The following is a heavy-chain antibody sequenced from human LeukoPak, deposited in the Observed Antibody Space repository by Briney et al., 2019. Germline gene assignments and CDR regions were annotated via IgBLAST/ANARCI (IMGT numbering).Heavy chain of an antibody. CDR3: ARFSDQIAIFGVVNYFLGD. CDR1: GGSISSYY. D-gene: IGHD3-3*01. Sequence: SETLSLSCTVSGGSISSYYWSWIRQPPGKGLEWIGYIYYSGSTNYNPSLKSRVTISVDTSENQFSLKLSSVTAADTAVYYCARFSDQIAIFGVVNYFLGDWGQGILVTVSS. CDR2: IYYSGST. J-gene: IGHJ4*02. V-gene: IGHV4-59*01.